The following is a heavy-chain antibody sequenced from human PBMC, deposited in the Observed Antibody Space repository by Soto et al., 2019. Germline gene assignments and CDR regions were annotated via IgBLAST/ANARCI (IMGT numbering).Heavy chain of an antibody. D-gene: IGHD2-21*01. V-gene: IGHV3-48*03. CDR3: VGEHVLMFASDDAFKV. CDR2: IATGGDRI. Sequence: EEQLVESGGDLVQPGGSLRLSCTSSGFALDTYDMNWVRLAPGKDLEWISHIATGGDRIYYADSVKGRFTISSDNARNSLYLQMNSLRDDDTALYYCVGEHVLMFASDDAFKVWGHGTLVPVSS. J-gene: IGHJ3*01. CDR1: GFALDTYD.